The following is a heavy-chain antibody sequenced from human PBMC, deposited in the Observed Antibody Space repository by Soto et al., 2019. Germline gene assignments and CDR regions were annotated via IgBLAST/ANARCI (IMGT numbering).Heavy chain of an antibody. CDR3: ARDISALSSSWRENWFDP. Sequence: SETLSLTCTVSGGSISSYYWSWIRQPAGKGLEWIGRIYTSGSTNYNPSLKSRVTMSVDTSKNQFSLKLSSVTAADTAVHYCARDISALSSSWRENWFDPWGQGTLVTVS. V-gene: IGHV4-4*07. CDR2: IYTSGST. CDR1: GGSISSYY. J-gene: IGHJ5*02. D-gene: IGHD6-13*01.